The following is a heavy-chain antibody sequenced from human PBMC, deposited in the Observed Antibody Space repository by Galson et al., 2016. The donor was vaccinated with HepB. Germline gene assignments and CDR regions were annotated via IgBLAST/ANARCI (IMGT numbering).Heavy chain of an antibody. CDR3: ARGTPDYSSHYFDS. J-gene: IGHJ4*02. Sequence: SLRLSCAGSGFIFADYVISWFRRAPGKGLEWVSFIRGKAYCGTTEYAASVKGRFTISRADTKGFAQLQMRSRKTWDAALYSGARGTPDYSSHYFDSLGQGTLGTGSS. V-gene: IGHV3-49*03. CDR2: IRGKAYCGTT. CDR1: GFIFADYV. D-gene: IGHD4-11*01.